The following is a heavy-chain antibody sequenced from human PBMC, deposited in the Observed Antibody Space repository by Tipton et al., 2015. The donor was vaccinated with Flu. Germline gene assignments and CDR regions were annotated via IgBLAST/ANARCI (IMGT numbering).Heavy chain of an antibody. V-gene: IGHV4-39*07. D-gene: IGHD4-11*01. CDR3: ARRDYSNYVSEPKSWFDP. Sequence: TLSLTCAVSGDSIRSSNYYWGWIRQPPGKGLEWIGNILHSGNTYHNPSLKSRVTISIDTSKNQFSLKLSSLTAADTAVYYCARRDYSNYVSEPKSWFDPWGQGALVTVSS. CDR2: ILHSGNT. J-gene: IGHJ5*02. CDR1: GDSIRSSNYY.